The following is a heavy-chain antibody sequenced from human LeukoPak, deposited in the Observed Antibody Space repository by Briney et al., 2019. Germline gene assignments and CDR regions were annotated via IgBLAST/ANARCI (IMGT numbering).Heavy chain of an antibody. J-gene: IGHJ4*02. CDR3: ARAYSSDWYVDY. CDR1: GYSFTSYW. CDR2: IYPGDSDT. D-gene: IGHD6-19*01. Sequence: GESLKISCKGSGYSFTSYWIGWVRQMPGKGLEWMGIIYPGDSDTKYSPSFQGQATISADKSISTAYLQWSSLKASDTAIYYCARAYSSDWYVDYWGQGTLVTVSS. V-gene: IGHV5-51*01.